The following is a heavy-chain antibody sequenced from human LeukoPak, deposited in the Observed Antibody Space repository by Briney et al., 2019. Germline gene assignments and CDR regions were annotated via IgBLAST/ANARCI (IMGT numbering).Heavy chain of an antibody. V-gene: IGHV4-59*08. J-gene: IGHJ6*03. CDR3: ERHGGGYSYYYYYYYMDV. CDR1: GGSISSYY. Sequence: SETLSLTCTVSGGSISSYYWSWIRQPPGKGLEWIGYIYYSGSTNYNPSLKSRVTISVDTSKNQFSLKLSSVTAADTAVYYCERHGGGYSYYYYYYYMDVWGKGTTVTVSS. CDR2: IYYSGST. D-gene: IGHD4-23*01.